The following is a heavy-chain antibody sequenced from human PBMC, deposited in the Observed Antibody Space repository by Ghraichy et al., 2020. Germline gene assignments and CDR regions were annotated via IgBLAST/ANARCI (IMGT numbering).Heavy chain of an antibody. CDR3: AKRFCSGGNCYWYFDL. Sequence: ESLNISCTVSGGSINNTNYYWAWVRQSPGKGLEWIGSVYYSGSTYNNPSLKSRVTTSIDTSRNQFSLKLSSVTAADTAVYYCAKRFCSGGNCYWYFDLWGRGTLVTVSS. D-gene: IGHD2-15*01. J-gene: IGHJ2*01. CDR2: VYYSGST. V-gene: IGHV4-39*07. CDR1: GGSINNTNYY.